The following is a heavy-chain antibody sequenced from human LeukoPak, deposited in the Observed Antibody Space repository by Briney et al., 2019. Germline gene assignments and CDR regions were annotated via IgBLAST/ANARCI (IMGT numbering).Heavy chain of an antibody. CDR2: IRYDGSNK. J-gene: IGHJ6*03. V-gene: IGHV3-30*02. CDR3: ARAPARYYYMDV. Sequence: GGSLRLSCTASGFNFNNYGMHWVRQAPGKGLEWVTFIRYDGSNKYYADSVKGRFTISRDNSKNTLYLQMNSLRAEDTAVYYCARAPARYYYMDVWGKGTTVTISS. CDR1: GFNFNNYG.